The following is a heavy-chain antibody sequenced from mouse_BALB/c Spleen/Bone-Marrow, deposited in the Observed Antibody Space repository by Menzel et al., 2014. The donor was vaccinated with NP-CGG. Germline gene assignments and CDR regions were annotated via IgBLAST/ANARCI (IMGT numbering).Heavy chain of an antibody. D-gene: IGHD1-1*01. CDR3: ARSFTTVVATPFDY. CDR2: IWGDGST. Sequence: QVQLQQSGPGLVAPSQSLSITCTVSGFSLTGYGVNWVRQPPGKGLEWLGMIWGDGSTDYNSVLKSRLNISKDNSKSQVFLKMNSLQTDDTARYNCARSFTTVVATPFDYWGQGTTLTVSS. J-gene: IGHJ2*01. CDR1: GFSLTGYG. V-gene: IGHV2-6-7*01.